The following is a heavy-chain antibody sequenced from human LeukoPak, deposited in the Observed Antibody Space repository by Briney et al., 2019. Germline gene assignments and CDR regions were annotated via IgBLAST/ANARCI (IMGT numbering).Heavy chain of an antibody. V-gene: IGHV1-18*01. CDR3: ASGAAIDDFLSGYLFDY. Sequence: GASVKASCKASGYTFTSYGISWVRQAPGQGLEWMGWISAYNGNTNYAQKLQGRVTMTTDTSTSTAYMELRSLRSDDTAVYYCASGAAIDDFLSGYLFDYWGQGTLVTVSS. CDR1: GYTFTSYG. CDR2: ISAYNGNT. J-gene: IGHJ4*02. D-gene: IGHD3-3*01.